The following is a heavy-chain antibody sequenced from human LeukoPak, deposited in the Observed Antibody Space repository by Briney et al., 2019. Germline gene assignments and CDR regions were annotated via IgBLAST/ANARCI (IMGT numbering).Heavy chain of an antibody. Sequence: GGSLRLSCAASEFTFSSFSFNWVRQAPGKGLEWISYISSSSSTIYYADSVRGRFTISRDNAKNSLYLQMNSLRDEDTALYYCARRLGSSGRYLDLWGRGTLVTVST. CDR2: ISSSSSTI. CDR1: EFTFSSFS. V-gene: IGHV3-48*02. J-gene: IGHJ2*01. CDR3: ARRLGSSGRYLDL. D-gene: IGHD6-6*01.